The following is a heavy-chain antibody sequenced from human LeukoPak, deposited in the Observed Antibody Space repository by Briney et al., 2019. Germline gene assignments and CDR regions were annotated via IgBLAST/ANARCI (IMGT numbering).Heavy chain of an antibody. CDR2: ISSSSYI. D-gene: IGHD6-19*01. Sequence: GGSLRLSCAASGFTFSSYSMNWVRQAPGKGLEWVSSISSSSYIYYADSVKGRFTISRDNAKNSLYLQMNSLRAEDTAVYYCARSVLRYSSGWYYFDYWGQGTLVTVSS. J-gene: IGHJ4*02. V-gene: IGHV3-21*01. CDR3: ARSVLRYSSGWYYFDY. CDR1: GFTFSSYS.